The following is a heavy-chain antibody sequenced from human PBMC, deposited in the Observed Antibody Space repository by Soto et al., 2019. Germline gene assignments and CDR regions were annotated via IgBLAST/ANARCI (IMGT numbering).Heavy chain of an antibody. CDR3: ARRGLGAAGTAY. CDR2: INHSGNT. D-gene: IGHD6-13*01. CDR1: SGSISSSYW. J-gene: IGHJ4*02. V-gene: IGHV4-4*02. Sequence: QVQLQESGPGLVKPSGTLSLTCAVSSGSISSSYWWIWVRQPPGKGLEWIGEINHSGNTNYNPSLKSRVTISVDKSKSQFSLNLSSVTAADTAVYYCARRGLGAAGTAYWGQGTLVTVSS.